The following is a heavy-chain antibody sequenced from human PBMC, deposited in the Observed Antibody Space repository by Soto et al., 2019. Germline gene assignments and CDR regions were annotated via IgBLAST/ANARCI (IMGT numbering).Heavy chain of an antibody. J-gene: IGHJ5*02. CDR1: GYTFTSYD. D-gene: IGHD3-3*01. V-gene: IGHV1-8*01. Sequence: QVQLVQSGAEVKKPGASVKVSCKASGYTFTSYDINWVRQATGQGLEWMGWMNPNSGNTGYAQQFQGRVNKTRNTPISTAYMELSSLRSEDTAVYYCARFWGDFWRDVEGNWFDPWGQGTLVTVSS. CDR2: MNPNSGNT. CDR3: ARFWGDFWRDVEGNWFDP.